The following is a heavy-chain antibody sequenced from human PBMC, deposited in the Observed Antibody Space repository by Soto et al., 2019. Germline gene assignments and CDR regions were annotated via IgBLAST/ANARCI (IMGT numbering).Heavy chain of an antibody. Sequence: PSETLSLTCAVSGGSISSGCFSWTWIRQPPGKGLEWIGYIYHSGSAYYNPSLKSRVTISVDRSKNQFSLKLSSVTAADTAVYYCARAPSDSSGYYYLNWFDPWGQGTLVTVS. J-gene: IGHJ5*02. CDR1: GGSISSGCFS. V-gene: IGHV4-30-2*01. D-gene: IGHD3-22*01. CDR3: ARAPSDSSGYYYLNWFDP. CDR2: IYHSGSA.